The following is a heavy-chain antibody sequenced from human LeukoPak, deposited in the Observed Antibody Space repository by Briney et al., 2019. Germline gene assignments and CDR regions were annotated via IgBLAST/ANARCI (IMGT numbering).Heavy chain of an antibody. V-gene: IGHV3-48*03. CDR1: GFTFSSYE. CDR3: ARGAWNIRTSYYYYYMDV. J-gene: IGHJ6*03. CDR2: ISSSGSTI. D-gene: IGHD1/OR15-1a*01. Sequence: GGSLRLSCAASGFTFSSYEMHWVRQAPGKGLEWVSYISSSGSTIHYADSVKGRFTISRDNAKNSLYLQMNSLRAEDTAVYYCARGAWNIRTSYYYYYMDVWGKGTTVTVSS.